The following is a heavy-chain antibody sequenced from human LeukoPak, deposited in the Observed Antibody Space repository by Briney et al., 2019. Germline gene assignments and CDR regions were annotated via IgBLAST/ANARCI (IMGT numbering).Heavy chain of an antibody. CDR1: GYTFTGYY. V-gene: IGHV1-2*02. CDR2: INSNSGGT. J-gene: IGHJ5*02. CDR3: ARGALKGIFSWFDP. Sequence: ASVKVSCKASGYTFTGYYMHWVRQAPGQGLEWMGWINSNSGGTNYGQKFQGRVTMTRDTSISTAYMELSRLRSDDTAVYYCARGALKGIFSWFDPWGQGTLVTVSS.